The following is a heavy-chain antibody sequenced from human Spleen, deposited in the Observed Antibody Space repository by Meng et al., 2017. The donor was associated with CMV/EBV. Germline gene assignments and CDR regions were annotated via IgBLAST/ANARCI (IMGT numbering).Heavy chain of an antibody. CDR1: GGSVSSSRYY. CDR3: ARGDDYNDSSRADYFDY. CDR2: LSYSGGGSI. D-gene: IGHD3-22*01. J-gene: IGHJ4*02. V-gene: IGHV4-61*01. Sequence: SETLSLTCTVSGGSVSSSRYYWNWIRQPPGRGPEWIAYLSYSGGGSINYNPSLKTRVSISVDTSKNQFSLRLTSVTAADTAVYYCARGDDYNDSSRADYFDYWGQGTLVTVSS.